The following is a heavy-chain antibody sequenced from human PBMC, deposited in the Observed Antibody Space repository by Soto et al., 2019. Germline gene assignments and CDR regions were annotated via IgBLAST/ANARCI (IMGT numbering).Heavy chain of an antibody. V-gene: IGHV1-8*02. CDR3: ARAGRPYYDFWSGYSSYNWFDP. CDR2: MNPNSGDT. Sequence: GTSVKVSCEDCGYRLTGNYMHWVRQAPGQGLEWLGWMNPNSGDTGYAQKFQGRVTMTRNTSISTAYMELRSLRSEDTAVYNCARAGRPYYDFWSGYSSYNWFDPWGQGTLVTVSS. CDR1: GYRLTGNY. D-gene: IGHD3-3*01. J-gene: IGHJ5*02.